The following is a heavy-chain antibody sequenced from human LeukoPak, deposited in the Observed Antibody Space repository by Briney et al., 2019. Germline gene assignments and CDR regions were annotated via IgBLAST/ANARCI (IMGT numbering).Heavy chain of an antibody. D-gene: IGHD2-2*02. CDR3: ARDFMGCSSTSCYTAFRVFFDY. CDR2: IYYSGST. V-gene: IGHV4-59*01. CDR1: GGSISSYY. J-gene: IGHJ4*02. Sequence: PSETLSLTCTVSGGSISSYYWYWIRQSPGKGLEWIGYIYYSGSTEYNPSLKSRVTISVDTSKIQFSLKLSSVTAADTAVYYCARDFMGCSSTSCYTAFRVFFDYWGQGTLVTVSS.